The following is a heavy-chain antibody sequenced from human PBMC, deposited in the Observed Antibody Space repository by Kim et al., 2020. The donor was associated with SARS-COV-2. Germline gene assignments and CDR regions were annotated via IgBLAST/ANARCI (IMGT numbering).Heavy chain of an antibody. CDR2: ISYDGSNK. V-gene: IGHV3-30*04. CDR1: GFTFSSYA. Sequence: GGSLRLFCAASGFTFSSYAMHWVRQAPGKGLEWVAVISYDGSNKYYADSVKGRFTISRDNSKNTLYLQMNSLRAEDTAVYYCARSVSSGWHLGEIDYWGQGTLVTVSS. CDR3: ARSVSSGWHLGEIDY. D-gene: IGHD6-19*01. J-gene: IGHJ4*02.